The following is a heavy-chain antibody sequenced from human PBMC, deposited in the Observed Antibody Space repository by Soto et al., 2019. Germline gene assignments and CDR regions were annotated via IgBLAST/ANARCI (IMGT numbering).Heavy chain of an antibody. CDR2: IYGVGTT. Sequence: PGGSLSIPSPALGFTVGSSYITWVRQAPGKGRGWVSMIYGVGTTYYEDSVKGRFTISRHNSYNTLYLQMNSLRADDTAMYYCGRDMVDPTGVPGDVLRGFDIWGHGTMVTGSS. J-gene: IGHJ3*02. D-gene: IGHD2-2*01. CDR3: GRDMVDPTGVPGDVLRGFDI. V-gene: IGHV3-53*04. CDR1: GFTVGSSY.